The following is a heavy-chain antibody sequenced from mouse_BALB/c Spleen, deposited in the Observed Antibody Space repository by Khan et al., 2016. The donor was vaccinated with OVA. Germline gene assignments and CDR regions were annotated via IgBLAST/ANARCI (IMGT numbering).Heavy chain of an antibody. D-gene: IGHD2-3*01. J-gene: IGHJ2*01. CDR2: IYPGSENA. V-gene: IGHV1-81*01. CDR1: GYTFTYYV. Sequence: QVRLQQPGPELVKPGASVKMSCKASGYTFTYYVITWVKQRTGQGLEWIGEIYPGSENAYYNERFKGKATLTADKSSNTTHMQLSRLTSEDSAVYFCARGDGYYVYFDYWGQGTTLTVSS. CDR3: ARGDGYYVYFDY.